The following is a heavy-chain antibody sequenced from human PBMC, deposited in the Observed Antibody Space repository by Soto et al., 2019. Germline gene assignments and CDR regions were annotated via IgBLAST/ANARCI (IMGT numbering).Heavy chain of an antibody. CDR2: ISSSRSYT. V-gene: IGHV3-11*05. J-gene: IGHJ4*02. D-gene: IGHD5-12*01. CDR1: GFTFSDYY. Sequence: QVQLVESGGGLVKPGGSLRLSCVASGFTFSDYYMSWIRQAPGKGLEWVSYISSSRSYTNYADSVKGRFTISRDNAKNSLYLQMNSLRAEDTAVYYCARDHHRYSGYDYVDYWGQGTLVTVSS. CDR3: ARDHHRYSGYDYVDY.